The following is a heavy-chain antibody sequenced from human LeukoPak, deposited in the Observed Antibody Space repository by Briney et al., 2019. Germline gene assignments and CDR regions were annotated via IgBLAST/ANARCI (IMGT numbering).Heavy chain of an antibody. J-gene: IGHJ5*02. CDR3: AKTEPGIAAAGANWFDP. CDR2: IYYSGST. Sequence: SETLSLTCTVSGGSISSSSYYWGWIRQPPGKGLEWIGSIYYSGSTYYNPSLKSRVTISVDTSKNQFSLKLSSVTAADTAVYYCAKTEPGIAAAGANWFDPWGQGTLVTVSS. V-gene: IGHV4-39*07. CDR1: GGSISSSSYY. D-gene: IGHD6-13*01.